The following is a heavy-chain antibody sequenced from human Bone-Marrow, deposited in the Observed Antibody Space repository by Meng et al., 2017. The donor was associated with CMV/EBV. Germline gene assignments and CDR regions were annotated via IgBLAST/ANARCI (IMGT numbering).Heavy chain of an antibody. J-gene: IGHJ6*02. CDR2: IKADGSEK. V-gene: IGHV3-7*01. CDR1: GFTFSSHW. D-gene: IGHD3-10*01. CDR3: ARVPVRGNYYYYYYGKYV. Sequence: GESLKISCAASGFTFSSHWMCWVRQAPGKGLEWVANIKADGSEKYYVDSVKGRFTVSRDNAKNSLYLQMNSLRAEDTAVYYCARVPVRGNYYYYYYGKYVWGQGTTVTVSS.